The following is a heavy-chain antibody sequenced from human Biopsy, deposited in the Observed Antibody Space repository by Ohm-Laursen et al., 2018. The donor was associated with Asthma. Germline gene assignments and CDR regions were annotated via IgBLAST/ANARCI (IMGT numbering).Heavy chain of an antibody. D-gene: IGHD3-10*01. CDR1: GYIFTTYT. V-gene: IGHV7-4-1*01. J-gene: IGHJ6*02. CDR2: INTDTGNP. Sequence: ASVKVSRKASGYIFTTYTMNWVRQAPGQGLEWMGWINTDTGNPTYAQDFTGRFVFSLDTSVSTACLQISSLKAEDTAVYYCARAAGDYYGSARPYGMDVWGQGTTVTVSS. CDR3: ARAAGDYYGSARPYGMDV.